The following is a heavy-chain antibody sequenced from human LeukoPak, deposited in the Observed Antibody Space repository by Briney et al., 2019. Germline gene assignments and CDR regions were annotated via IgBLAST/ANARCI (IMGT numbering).Heavy chain of an antibody. CDR2: IIPIFGTA. D-gene: IGHD3-10*01. CDR1: GGTFSSYA. CDR3: ASGARGAVEYFDY. J-gene: IGHJ4*02. Sequence: ASVKVSCKASGGTFSSYAISWVRQAPGQGLEWMGGIIPIFGTANYAQKFQGRVTITTDESTSTAYMELSSLRSEDTAVYYRASGARGAVEYFDYWGQGTLVTVSS. V-gene: IGHV1-69*05.